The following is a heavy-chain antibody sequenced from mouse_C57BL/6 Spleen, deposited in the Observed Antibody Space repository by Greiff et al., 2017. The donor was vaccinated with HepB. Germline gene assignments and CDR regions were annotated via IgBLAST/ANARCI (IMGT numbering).Heavy chain of an antibody. J-gene: IGHJ4*01. CDR1: GYTFTSYW. V-gene: IGHV1-55*01. D-gene: IGHD1-1*01. CDR2: IYPGSGST. Sequence: QVQLKQPGAELVKPGASVKMSCKASGYTFTSYWITWVKQRPGQGLEWIGDIYPGSGSTNYNEKSKSKATLTVDTSSSTAYMQLSSLTSEDSAVYYCARQDYGSSLDYAMDYWGQGTSVTVSS. CDR3: ARQDYGSSLDYAMDY.